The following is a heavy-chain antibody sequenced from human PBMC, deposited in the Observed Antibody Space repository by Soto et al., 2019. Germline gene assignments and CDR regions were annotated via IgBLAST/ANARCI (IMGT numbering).Heavy chain of an antibody. J-gene: IGHJ5*02. D-gene: IGHD2-2*01. CDR2: INPSGGST. CDR3: VRGSTPTRWFAP. V-gene: IGHV1-46*03. Sequence: QVQLVQSGAEVKKPGASVKVSCKASGYTFTSYYIHWVRQAPGQGLEWMGVINPSGGSTSYAQNFQGRVTRPRDTSTSPVYRELSSLRSEDTAVYYCVRGSTPTRWFAPWGKGPLVTVSS. CDR1: GYTFTSYY.